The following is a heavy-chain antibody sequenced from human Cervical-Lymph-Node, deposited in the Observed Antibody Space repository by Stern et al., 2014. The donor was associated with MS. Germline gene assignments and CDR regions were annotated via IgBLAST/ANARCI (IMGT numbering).Heavy chain of an antibody. D-gene: IGHD5-18*01. CDR3: ASERYTYYDDQRPPGGFGP. CDR2: GVGLNGDT. CDR1: GITFSHSA. Sequence: QMQLVQSGPEVKKPGTSVKVSCKASGITFSHSAVQWLRQARGQRLEWIGWGVGLNGDTNYAQSFQERVTITRDMSTSTVYMELRSLRSEDTAIYYCASERYTYYDDQRPPGGFGPWGQGTLVTVSS. J-gene: IGHJ5*02. V-gene: IGHV1-58*01.